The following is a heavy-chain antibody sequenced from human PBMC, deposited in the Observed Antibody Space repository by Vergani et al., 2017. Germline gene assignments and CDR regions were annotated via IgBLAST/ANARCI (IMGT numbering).Heavy chain of an antibody. CDR2: INHSGST. J-gene: IGHJ4*02. CDR1: GGSFSGYY. Sequence: QVQLQQWGAGLLKPSETLSLTCAVYGGSFSGYYWSWIRQPPGKGLEWIGEINHSGSTNYNPSLKSRVTISVDTSKNQFTLRLSSVTAADTAVYYCARIESYYGSGSYRTGGTFDYWSQGTLVTVYS. CDR3: ARIESYYGSGSYRTGGTFDY. V-gene: IGHV4-34*01. D-gene: IGHD3-10*01.